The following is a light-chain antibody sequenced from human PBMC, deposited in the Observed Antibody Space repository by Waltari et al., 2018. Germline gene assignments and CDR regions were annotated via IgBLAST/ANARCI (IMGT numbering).Light chain of an antibody. CDR2: GAS. CDR1: QSVSSNY. J-gene: IGKJ5*01. Sequence: EIVLTQSPGTLSLSPGERATLSCRASQSVSSNYLAWYQQKPGPAPRLLIYGASKRTTGIPDRFSGSGSGTDFTLTISRLEPEDFAVYYCQQYATSPRISFGQGTRLEIK. V-gene: IGKV3-20*01. CDR3: QQYATSPRIS.